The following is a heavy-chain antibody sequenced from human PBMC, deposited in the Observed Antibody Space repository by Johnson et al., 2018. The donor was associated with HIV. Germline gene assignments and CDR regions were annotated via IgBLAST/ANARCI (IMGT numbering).Heavy chain of an antibody. Sequence: VQLVESGGGLAKPAWSPRLSCAASQFTFSSYYMNCVRQPPGNGLELVGQVNPNGGSTYLIDSGKDRFTISRDNSKNTLYLQMNSLRAEDTAVYYCARWGYSSSPLDAFDIWGQGTMVTVSS. CDR2: VNPNGGST. V-gene: IGHV3-25*03. CDR1: QFTFSSYY. J-gene: IGHJ3*02. D-gene: IGHD6-6*01. CDR3: ARWGYSSSPLDAFDI.